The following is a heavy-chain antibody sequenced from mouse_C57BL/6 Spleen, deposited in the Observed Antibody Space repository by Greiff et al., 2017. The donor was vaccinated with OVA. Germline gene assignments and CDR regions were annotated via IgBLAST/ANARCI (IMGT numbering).Heavy chain of an antibody. CDR3: ARRGYDYDGGVYYFDY. V-gene: IGHV1-18*01. Sequence: EVQLQLSGPELVKPGASVKIPCKASGYTFTDYNMDWVKQSHGKSLEWIGDINPNNGGTIYNQKFKGKATLTVDKSSSTAYMELRSLTSEDTAVYYCARRGYDYDGGVYYFDYWGQGTTLTVSS. D-gene: IGHD2-4*01. CDR1: GYTFTDYN. CDR2: INPNNGGT. J-gene: IGHJ2*01.